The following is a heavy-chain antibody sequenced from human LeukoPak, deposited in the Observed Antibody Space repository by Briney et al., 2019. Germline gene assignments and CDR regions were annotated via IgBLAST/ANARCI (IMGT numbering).Heavy chain of an antibody. J-gene: IGHJ4*02. CDR1: GGSISSYY. Sequence: SETLSLTCTVSGGSISSYYWSWIRQPPGKGLEWIGYIYYSGSTNYNPPLKSRVTISVDTSKNQFSLKLSSVTAADTAVYYCARTGYSSGWSSTHFDYWGQGTLVTVSS. V-gene: IGHV4-59*01. D-gene: IGHD6-19*01. CDR3: ARTGYSSGWSSTHFDY. CDR2: IYYSGST.